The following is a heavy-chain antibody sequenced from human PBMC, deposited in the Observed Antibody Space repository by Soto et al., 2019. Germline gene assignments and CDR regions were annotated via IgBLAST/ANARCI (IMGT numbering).Heavy chain of an antibody. Sequence: QLQLQESGPGLVKPSETLSLTCTVSGGSISSSSYYWGWIRQPPGKGLEWIGSIYYSGSTYYNPPLNSRVTISVDTYKIQFSLKLSSVTAADTAVYYCARYSGDLNPDCFAYWGQGTLVTVSS. J-gene: IGHJ4*02. V-gene: IGHV4-39*01. CDR1: GGSISSSSYY. D-gene: IGHD4-17*01. CDR3: ARYSGDLNPDCFAY. CDR2: IYYSGST.